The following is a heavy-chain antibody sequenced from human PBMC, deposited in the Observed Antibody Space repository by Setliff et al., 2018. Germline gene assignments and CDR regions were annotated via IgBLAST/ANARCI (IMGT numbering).Heavy chain of an antibody. J-gene: IGHJ6*02. CDR1: GGTFSSYA. CDR3: ARELIDPDYGDYLSFYYYGMDV. V-gene: IGHV1-69*13. Sequence: SVKVSCKASGGTFSSYAISWVRQAPGQGLEWMGGIIPIFGTANYAQKFQSRVTITADESTSTAYMELSSLRSEDTAVYYCARELIDPDYGDYLSFYYYGMDVWGQGTTVTVSS. D-gene: IGHD4-17*01. CDR2: IIPIFGTA.